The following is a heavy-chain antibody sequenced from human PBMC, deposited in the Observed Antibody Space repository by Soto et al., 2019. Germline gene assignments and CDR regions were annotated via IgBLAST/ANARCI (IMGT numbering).Heavy chain of an antibody. D-gene: IGHD3-10*01. J-gene: IGHJ4*02. CDR2: IYCSGST. CDR3: ARHGYYGSGSRGLCDY. Sequence: PSETLSLTCTVSGGSISSSSYYWGWIRQPPGKGLEWIGSIYCSGSTYYIPSLKSRVTISVDTSKNQFSLKLSSVTAADTAVYYCARHGYYGSGSRGLCDYWGQGTLVTVSS. V-gene: IGHV4-39*01. CDR1: GGSISSSSYY.